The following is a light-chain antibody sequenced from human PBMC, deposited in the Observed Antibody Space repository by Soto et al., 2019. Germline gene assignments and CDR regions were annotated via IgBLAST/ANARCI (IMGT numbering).Light chain of an antibody. CDR3: ASWDDTLNAWV. CDR2: TDN. CDR1: SSNIGSYS. V-gene: IGLV1-44*01. Sequence: QSALTQPPSASGTPGQKVTISCSESSSNIGSYSFTWYQQLPGTAPKLLIHTDNQRPSGVPDRFSGSKSGTSASLAISGLQSEDEGQYYCASWDDTLNAWVFGGGTKLTVL. J-gene: IGLJ3*02.